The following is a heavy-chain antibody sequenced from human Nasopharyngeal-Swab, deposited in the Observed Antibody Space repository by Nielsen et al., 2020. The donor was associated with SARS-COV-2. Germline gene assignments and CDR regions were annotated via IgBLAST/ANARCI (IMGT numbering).Heavy chain of an antibody. J-gene: IGHJ4*02. CDR3: VAGGTSGWRTWGY. CDR2: IYPGDSDT. V-gene: IGHV5-51*01. Sequence: KVSCKTSGYTFTSYWIAWVRQMPGKGLEWMGSIYPGDSDTRYSPSFEGQVTISADKTTTTAYLQGSSLKDSDTAMYYCVAGGTSGWRTWGYWGQGTLVTVSS. D-gene: IGHD6-19*01. CDR1: GYTFTSYW.